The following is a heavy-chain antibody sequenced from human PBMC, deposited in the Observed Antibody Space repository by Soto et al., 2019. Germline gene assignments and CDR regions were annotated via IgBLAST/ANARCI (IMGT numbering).Heavy chain of an antibody. CDR2: FYHSGST. J-gene: IGHJ5*02. D-gene: IGHD1-1*01. V-gene: IGHV4-30-2*01. CDR1: GGSISSGGYS. Sequence: QLQLQESGSGLVRPSQTLSLTCVVSGGSISSGGYSWNWIRQPPGKGLEWIGYFYHSGSTLYNPSLKSRVTISVDKSKNQFSLKLSSVTAADTAVYYCARDQLEGNWFDPWGQGTLVTVSS. CDR3: ARDQLEGNWFDP.